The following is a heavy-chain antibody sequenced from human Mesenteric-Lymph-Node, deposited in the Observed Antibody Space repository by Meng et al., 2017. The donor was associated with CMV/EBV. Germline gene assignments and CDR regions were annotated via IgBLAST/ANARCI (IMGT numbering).Heavy chain of an antibody. CDR2: ISWNSGRI. J-gene: IGHJ3*01. CDR1: GFTFDDYA. V-gene: IGHV3-9*01. Sequence: SLKISCAASGFTFDDYAFHWVRQAPGKGLEWVSGISWNSGRIGYADSVKGRFTISRDNAKNSVYLQMNSLRAEDTALYYCAHSIAAGTDAFDHWGHGTMVTVSS. CDR3: AHSIAAGTDAFDH. D-gene: IGHD6-13*01.